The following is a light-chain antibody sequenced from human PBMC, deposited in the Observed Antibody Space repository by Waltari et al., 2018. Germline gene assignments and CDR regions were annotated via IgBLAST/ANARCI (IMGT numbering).Light chain of an antibody. CDR1: SLRTTY. J-gene: IGLJ2*01. Sequence: SSELTQDPAVSVALGQTVRITRQGDSLRTTYASWYQQKSGQAPVLVLFGKNKRPSGIPDRFSGYDSETTTSLTITGAQAEDEADYYCSSRDSSASHVLFGRGTRLTVL. CDR2: GKN. V-gene: IGLV3-19*01. CDR3: SSRDSSASHVL.